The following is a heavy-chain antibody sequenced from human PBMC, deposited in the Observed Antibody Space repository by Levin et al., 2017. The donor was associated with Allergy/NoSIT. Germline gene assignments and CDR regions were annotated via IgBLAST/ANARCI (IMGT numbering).Heavy chain of an antibody. J-gene: IGHJ4*02. CDR3: ARVTTAFDY. Sequence: SQTLSLTCAVTGGSLRGYYWSWIRQTPGKGLEWIGEIGHSGSTNYNPSLESRVTMSVDTSKNQFSLSLTSVSAADTAVYYCARVTTAFDYWGQGNLVTVSS. V-gene: IGHV4-34*01. CDR2: IGHSGST. D-gene: IGHD4-17*01. CDR1: GGSLRGYY.